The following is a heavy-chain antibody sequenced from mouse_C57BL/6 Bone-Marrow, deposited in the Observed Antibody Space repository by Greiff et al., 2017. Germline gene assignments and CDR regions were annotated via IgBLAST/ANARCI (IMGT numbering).Heavy chain of an antibody. D-gene: IGHD1-1*01. CDR3: AREGNYYGSSHYDY. CDR1: GYTFTSYW. J-gene: IGHJ2*01. CDR2: IDPSDSYT. V-gene: IGHV1-69*01. Sequence: QVQLQQPGAELVMPGASVKLSCKASGYTFTSYWMHWVKQRPGQGLEWIGEIDPSDSYTNYNQKFKGKSTFTVDKSSSTAYMQLSSLTSEDSAVYYCAREGNYYGSSHYDYWGQGTTLTVSS.